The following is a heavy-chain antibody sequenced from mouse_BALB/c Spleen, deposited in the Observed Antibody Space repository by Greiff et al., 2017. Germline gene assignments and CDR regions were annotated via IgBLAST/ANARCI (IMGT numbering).Heavy chain of an antibody. CDR1: GFSLTSYG. CDR3: ARAWGRAY. V-gene: IGHV2-9*02. CDR2: IWAGGST. Sequence: VMLVESGPGLVAPSQSLSITCTVSGFSLTSYGVHWVRQPPGKGLEWLGVIWAGGSTNYNSALMSRLSISKDNSKSQVSLKMNSLQTDDTAMYYCARAWGRAYWGQGTLVTVSA. J-gene: IGHJ3*01. D-gene: IGHD4-1*01.